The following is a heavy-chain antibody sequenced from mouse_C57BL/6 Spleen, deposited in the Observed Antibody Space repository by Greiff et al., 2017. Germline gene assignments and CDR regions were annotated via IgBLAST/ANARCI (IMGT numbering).Heavy chain of an antibody. CDR3: ARYRGDSYYAKDG. V-gene: IGHV7-3*01. D-gene: IGHD2-13*01. CDR2: IRNKANGYTT. CDR1: GFTFTDYY. Sequence: EVQLVESGGGLVQPGGSLSLSCAASGFTFTDYYMSWVRQPPGKALEWLGFIRNKANGYTTEYSASVKGRFTISRDNSQSILYLQMNALRAEDRAVYYWARYRGDSYYAKDGWGKGTSVTASS. J-gene: IGHJ4*01.